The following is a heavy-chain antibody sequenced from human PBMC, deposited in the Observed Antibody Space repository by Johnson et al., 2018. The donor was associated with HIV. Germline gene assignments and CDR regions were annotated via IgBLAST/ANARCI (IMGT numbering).Heavy chain of an antibody. J-gene: IGHJ3*02. Sequence: EVQLVETGGGLIQPGGSLRLSCAAAGFTVSSNYMSWVRQAPGKGLEWVSVLYSGGSTYYAGSVKGRFTIPRDNSNNTLFLQMNRLRAEDTAVYYCARGSRLAAVTLGTFDIWGQGTMVTVSS. CDR1: GFTVSSNY. CDR3: ARGSRLAAVTLGTFDI. V-gene: IGHV3-53*02. D-gene: IGHD6-13*01. CDR2: LYSGGST.